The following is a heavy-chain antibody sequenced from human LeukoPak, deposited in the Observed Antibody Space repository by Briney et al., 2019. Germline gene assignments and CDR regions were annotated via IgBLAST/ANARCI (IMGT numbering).Heavy chain of an antibody. D-gene: IGHD3-22*01. Sequence: PGGSLRLSCAASGFTFSSYGMHWVRQAPGKGLEWVSAISGSGGNTYYADSVKGRFTISRDSSKNTLYLQMNSLRAEDTAVYYCAKGELWDNSGYDAFDIWGQGTMVTVSS. J-gene: IGHJ3*02. CDR3: AKGELWDNSGYDAFDI. CDR1: GFTFSSYG. V-gene: IGHV3-23*01. CDR2: ISGSGGNT.